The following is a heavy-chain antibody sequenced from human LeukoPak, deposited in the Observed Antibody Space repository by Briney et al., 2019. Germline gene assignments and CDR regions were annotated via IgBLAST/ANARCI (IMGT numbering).Heavy chain of an antibody. CDR1: GGSFSSGSYY. Sequence: SQTLSLTCTVSGGSFSSGSYYWSCIGQPAGKGLEWIGRIYTSGRTNYNPSLKSRVTISVDTSKNQFSLKLSSVTAADTAVYYCARDGGWYGDYFDYWGQGTLVTVSS. V-gene: IGHV4-61*02. CDR2: IYTSGRT. CDR3: ARDGGWYGDYFDY. D-gene: IGHD6-19*01. J-gene: IGHJ4*02.